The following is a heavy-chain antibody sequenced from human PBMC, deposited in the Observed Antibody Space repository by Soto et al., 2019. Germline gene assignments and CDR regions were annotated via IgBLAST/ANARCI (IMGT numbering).Heavy chain of an antibody. J-gene: IGHJ4*02. CDR3: ARSMKTGKNFDY. V-gene: IGHV3-11*03. CDR2: ISGSNTYT. CDR1: GFTFSDYY. D-gene: IGHD7-27*01. Sequence: GGSLRLSCAASGFTFSDYYMSWIRQAPGKGLEWLSYISGSNTYTDYADSVKGRLTISRDNAKNSLYLQMNSLRADDTAVYYCARSMKTGKNFDYWGQGTLVTVSS.